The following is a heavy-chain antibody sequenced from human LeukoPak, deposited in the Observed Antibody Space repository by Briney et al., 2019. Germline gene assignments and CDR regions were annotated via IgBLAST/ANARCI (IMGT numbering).Heavy chain of an antibody. J-gene: IGHJ4*02. Sequence: SETLSLTCTVSGGSISSSNYHWGWIRQPPGKGLEWIGSIYYGGNTNYNPSLKSRVTLSVDTSKNQFSLKVSSVTAADTAVYYCARHPSCTTITHCSFDFWGRGTLVTVSS. CDR2: IYYGGNT. CDR3: ARHPSCTTITHCSFDF. CDR1: GGSISSSNYH. D-gene: IGHD4-11*01. V-gene: IGHV4-39*01.